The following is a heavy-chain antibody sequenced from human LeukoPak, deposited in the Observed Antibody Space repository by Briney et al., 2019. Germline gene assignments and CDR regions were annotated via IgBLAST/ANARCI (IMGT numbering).Heavy chain of an antibody. CDR2: IRQDGDTK. CDR3: ARGIVGATTESFDY. Sequence: GGSLRLSCAASGFTFSSYAMSWVRQAPGKGLEWVANIRQDGDTKYYVDSVKGRFTISRDNSKNTLYLQMNSLRAEDTAVYYCARGIVGATTESFDYWGQGTLVTVSS. J-gene: IGHJ4*02. CDR1: GFTFSSYA. V-gene: IGHV3-7*01. D-gene: IGHD1-26*01.